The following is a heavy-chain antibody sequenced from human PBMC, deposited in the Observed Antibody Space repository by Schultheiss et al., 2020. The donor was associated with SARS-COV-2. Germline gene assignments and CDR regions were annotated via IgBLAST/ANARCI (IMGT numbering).Heavy chain of an antibody. J-gene: IGHJ4*02. CDR3: GRGPGGYTSYFDY. V-gene: IGHV3-30*03. CDR1: GFTFSGYG. CDR2: IAYDGSNM. D-gene: IGHD3-22*01. Sequence: GESLKISCAASGFTFSGYGMHWVRQAPGKGLERVAVIAYDGSNMYYAESVKGRFTISRDNIRHTLYLQMNSLRPEDTAVYYCGRGPGGYTSYFDYWGQGTLVTVSS.